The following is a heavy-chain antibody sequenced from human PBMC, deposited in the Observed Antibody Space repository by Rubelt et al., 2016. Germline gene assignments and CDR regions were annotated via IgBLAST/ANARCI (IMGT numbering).Heavy chain of an antibody. J-gene: IGHJ6*02. Sequence: RQPPGKGLEWVGSIYYSGSTYYNPSLKSRVTISVDTSKNQFSLKLSSVTAADTAVYYCARDRPNDYPYYGMDVWGQGTTVTVSS. CDR3: ARDRPNDYPYYGMDV. CDR2: IYYSGST. D-gene: IGHD4-11*01. V-gene: IGHV4-39*07.